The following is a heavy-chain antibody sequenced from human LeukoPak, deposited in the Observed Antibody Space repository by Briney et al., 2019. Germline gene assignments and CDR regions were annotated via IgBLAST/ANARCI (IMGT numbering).Heavy chain of an antibody. CDR1: GGSISSGSYY. J-gene: IGHJ4*02. D-gene: IGHD6-13*01. CDR2: IYYSGST. CDR3: ARQGYSSSWYGGYFDY. V-gene: IGHV4-61*01. Sequence: PSETLSLTCTVSGGSISSGSYYWSWIRQPPGKGLEWIGYIYYSGSTNYNPSLKSRVTISVDTSKNQFSLKLSSVTAADTAVYYCARQGYSSSWYGGYFDYWGQGTLVTVSS.